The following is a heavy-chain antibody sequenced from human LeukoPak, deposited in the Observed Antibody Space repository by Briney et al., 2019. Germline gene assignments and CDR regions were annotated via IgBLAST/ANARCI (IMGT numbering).Heavy chain of an antibody. D-gene: IGHD6-6*01. V-gene: IGHV3-74*01. CDR3: ATVYSSSSPYYYMDV. J-gene: IGHJ6*03. CDR1: GFTFISYW. Sequence: GSLRLSCAASGFTFISYWMHWVRQAPGKGLVWVSRINSDGSSTSYADSVKGRFTISRDNAKNTLYLQMNSLRAEDTAVYYCATVYSSSSPYYYMDVWGKGTTVTVSS. CDR2: INSDGSST.